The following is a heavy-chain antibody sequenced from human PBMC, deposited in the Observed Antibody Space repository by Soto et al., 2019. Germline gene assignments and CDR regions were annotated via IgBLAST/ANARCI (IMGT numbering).Heavy chain of an antibody. Sequence: QVQLVQSGAEVKKPGASVKVSCKASGYTFTTYAIHWVRQAPGQRPEWMGWINADNGHTRYSQKFQGRVTITRDTSATTAYMEPSSLRSDDTAVYYCATDPHYYDTTGYCLDNWGQGTLVTVSS. CDR3: ATDPHYYDTTGYCLDN. CDR1: GYTFTTYA. CDR2: INADNGHT. J-gene: IGHJ4*02. D-gene: IGHD3-22*01. V-gene: IGHV1-3*01.